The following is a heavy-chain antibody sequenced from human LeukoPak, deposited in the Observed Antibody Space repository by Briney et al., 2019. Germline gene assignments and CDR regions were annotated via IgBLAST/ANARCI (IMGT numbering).Heavy chain of an antibody. D-gene: IGHD3-10*01. J-gene: IGHJ4*02. CDR1: GFTFSSYW. CDR2: IKQDGSEK. CDR3: ARDYYASGSHDF. V-gene: IGHV3-7*04. Sequence: PGGSLRLSCAASGFTFSSYWMSWVRQAPGKGLEWVANIKQDGSEKYYVDSVKGRFTISRDNAQNSLYLQMNSLSAEDTALYYCARDYYASGSHDFWGQGTLVTVSS.